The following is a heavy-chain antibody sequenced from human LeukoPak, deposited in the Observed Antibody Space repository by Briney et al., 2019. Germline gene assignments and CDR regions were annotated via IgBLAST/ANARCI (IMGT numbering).Heavy chain of an antibody. J-gene: IGHJ4*02. CDR3: AREGSYGDWGQGFDY. CDR2: IKQDGSEK. Sequence: GGSLRLSCAASGFTFSSYWMSWVRQAPGKGLEWVANIKQDGSEKYYVDSVRGRFTISRDNAKNSLYLQMNSLRAEDTAVYYCAREGSYGDWGQGFDYWGQGTLVTVSS. CDR1: GFTFSSYW. V-gene: IGHV3-7*01. D-gene: IGHD4-17*01.